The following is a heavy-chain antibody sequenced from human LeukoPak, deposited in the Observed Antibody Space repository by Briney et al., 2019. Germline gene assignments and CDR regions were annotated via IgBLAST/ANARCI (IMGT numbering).Heavy chain of an antibody. D-gene: IGHD4-23*01. CDR1: GFNVSSNY. CDR3: ATTLRGGKFDY. CDR2: IYRGGST. V-gene: IGHV3-53*04. J-gene: IGHJ4*02. Sequence: PGGSLRLSCAAPGFNVSSNYMTWVRQAPGKGLEWVSVIYRGGSTYYADSVKGRFTISRHNSRDTMYLQMNSLRTEDTAVYYCATTLRGGKFDYWGQGTLVTVSS.